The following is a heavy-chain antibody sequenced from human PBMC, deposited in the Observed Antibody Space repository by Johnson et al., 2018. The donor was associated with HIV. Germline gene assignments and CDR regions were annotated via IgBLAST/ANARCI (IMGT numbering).Heavy chain of an antibody. CDR3: AKDLRLSSGQWLVQGGAFDI. V-gene: IGHV3-9*01. J-gene: IGHJ3*02. CDR1: GFSVDDYA. CDR2: ISGSGGST. Sequence: EVQLVESGGGLVQPGRSLRLSCRASGFSVDDYAMHWVRQAPGKGLEWVSGISGSGGSTYYADSVKGRFTISRDNAKNSLYLQMNSLRAEDTAVYYCAKDLRLSSGQWLVQGGAFDIWGQGTMVTVSS. D-gene: IGHD6-19*01.